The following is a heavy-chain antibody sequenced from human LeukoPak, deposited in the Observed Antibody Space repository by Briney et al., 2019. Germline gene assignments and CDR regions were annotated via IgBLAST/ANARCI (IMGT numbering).Heavy chain of an antibody. D-gene: IGHD3-22*01. CDR3: ARGLDYDDSSGYVRYFDL. V-gene: IGHV1-8*01. J-gene: IGHJ2*01. Sequence: ASVKVSFKSSGYTFTIYDIYLVRQAPVQGLEWMGWMNPHSENTGYAQKFQGRVSMTSNTSTSTAYMDLSRLRSEDTAVYYCARGLDYDDSSGYVRYFDLWGRGTLVTVSS. CDR2: MNPHSENT. CDR1: GYTFTIYD.